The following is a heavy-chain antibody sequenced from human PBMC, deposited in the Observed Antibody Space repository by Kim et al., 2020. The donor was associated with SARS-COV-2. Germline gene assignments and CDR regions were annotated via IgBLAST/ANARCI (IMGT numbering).Heavy chain of an antibody. D-gene: IGHD3-16*01. J-gene: IGHJ4*02. Sequence: YADTVKGRFTISRDNSKNTVYLQMNSRGVEDTAVYFCARDRGGTGAVFDYWGQGTLVTVSS. CDR3: ARDRGGTGAVFDY. V-gene: IGHV3-53*01.